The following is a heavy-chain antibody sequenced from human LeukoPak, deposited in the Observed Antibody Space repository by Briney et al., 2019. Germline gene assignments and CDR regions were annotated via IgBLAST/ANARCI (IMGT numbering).Heavy chain of an antibody. CDR1: GFTFSSYA. CDR2: ISYDGSNK. CDR3: ARDSRGYSYGSDY. V-gene: IGHV3-30-3*01. Sequence: PGGSLRLSCAASGFTFSSYAMHWVRQAPGKGLEWVAVISYDGSNKYYADSVKGRFTISRDNSKNTLYLQMNSLRAEDTAVYYCARDSRGYSYGSDYWGQGTLVTVSS. J-gene: IGHJ4*02. D-gene: IGHD5-18*01.